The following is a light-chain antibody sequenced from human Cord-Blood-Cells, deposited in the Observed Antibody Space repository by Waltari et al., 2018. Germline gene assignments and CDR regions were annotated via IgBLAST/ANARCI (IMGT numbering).Light chain of an antibody. J-gene: IGLJ3*02. CDR3: RSYDCSNWV. CDR2: EDN. CDR1: SGSIASNY. Sequence: SESPGMTVTISCTRSSGSIASNYVQWYQQRSGGSPTTVIYEDNQRRSGVPGRFSCSNDSYSTSASLTISGLKAEEEADYCGRSYDCSNWVFGGGTTLTV. V-gene: IGLV6-57*01.